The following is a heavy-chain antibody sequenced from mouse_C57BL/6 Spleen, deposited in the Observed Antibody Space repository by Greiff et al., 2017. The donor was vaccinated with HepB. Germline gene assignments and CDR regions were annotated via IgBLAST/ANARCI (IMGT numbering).Heavy chain of an antibody. D-gene: IGHD2-1*01. CDR2: ISSGSSTI. Sequence: EVKLVESGGGLVKPGGSLKLSCAASGFTFSDYGMHWVRQAPEKGLEWVAYISSGSSTIYYADTVKGRFTISRDNAKNTLFLQMTSLRSEDTAMYYCASNGNYHWFAYWGQGTLVTVSA. J-gene: IGHJ3*01. V-gene: IGHV5-17*01. CDR1: GFTFSDYG. CDR3: ASNGNYHWFAY.